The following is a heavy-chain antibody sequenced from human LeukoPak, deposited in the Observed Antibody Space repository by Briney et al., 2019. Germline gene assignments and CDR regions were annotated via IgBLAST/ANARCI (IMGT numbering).Heavy chain of an antibody. CDR3: ATRYYYGSGSYNDY. J-gene: IGHJ4*02. D-gene: IGHD3-10*01. CDR1: GGSFSGYY. CDR2: INHSGST. V-gene: IGHV4-34*01. Sequence: PSETLSLTCAVYGGSFSGYYWSWIRQPPGKGLEWIGEINHSGSTNYNPSLKSRVTISVDTSKNQFCLKLSSVTAADTAVYYCATRYYYGSGSYNDYWGQGTLVTVSS.